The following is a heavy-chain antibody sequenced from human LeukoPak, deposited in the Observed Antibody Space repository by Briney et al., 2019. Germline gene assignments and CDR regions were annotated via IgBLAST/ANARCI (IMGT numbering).Heavy chain of an antibody. D-gene: IGHD1-26*01. J-gene: IGHJ4*02. V-gene: IGHV3-23*01. CDR1: GFTFSSFA. Sequence: GGSLRLSCAASGFTFSSFAMSWVRQAPEKGLEWVSAVSVSGSISYYGDSVKGRFTISRDNAKDSLYLQMNSLRAEDTAVYYCARELVGKPDLDYWRQGTLVT. CDR3: ARELVGKPDLDY. CDR2: VSVSGSIS.